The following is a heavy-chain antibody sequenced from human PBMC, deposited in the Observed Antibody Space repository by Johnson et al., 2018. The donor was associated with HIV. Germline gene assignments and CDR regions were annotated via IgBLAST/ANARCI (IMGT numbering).Heavy chain of an antibody. Sequence: VQLVESGGGVVQPGRSLRLSCEASGFIFSTYAMHWVRQAPDKGLEWVAIISYDGSNKYYADSVKGRFTISRDNSKNTLYLQMNSLRAEDTAVYYCARAHYDYAPGPTFDIWGQGTMVTVSS. CDR3: ARAHYDYAPGPTFDI. D-gene: IGHD3-16*01. CDR1: GFIFSTYA. J-gene: IGHJ3*02. V-gene: IGHV3-30-3*01. CDR2: ISYDGSNK.